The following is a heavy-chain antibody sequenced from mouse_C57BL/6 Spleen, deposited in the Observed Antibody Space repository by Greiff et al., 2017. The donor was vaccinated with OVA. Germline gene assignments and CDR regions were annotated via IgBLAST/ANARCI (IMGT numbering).Heavy chain of an antibody. CDR1: GYTFTSYW. Sequence: VQLQQSGAELVRPGSSVKLSCKASGYTFTSYWMHWVKQRPIQGLEWIGNIDPADSETHYNQKFKDKATLTVDKSSSTAYMQLSSLTSQDSAVYYCARAGGYDYDYAMGYWGQGTSVTVSS. V-gene: IGHV1-52*01. CDR2: IDPADSET. D-gene: IGHD2-4*01. CDR3: ARAGGYDYDYAMGY. J-gene: IGHJ4*01.